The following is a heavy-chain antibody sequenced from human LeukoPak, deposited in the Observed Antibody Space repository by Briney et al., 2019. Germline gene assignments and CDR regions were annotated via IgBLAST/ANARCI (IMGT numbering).Heavy chain of an antibody. D-gene: IGHD3-10*01. CDR1: GFTFSYAW. J-gene: IGHJ6*03. Sequence: PGGSLRLSCAASGFTFSYAWMSWLRQAPGKGLEWVGRVISKTDGGTTDYAAPVKVSFTISRDDSKNTLYLQMKSLKTEDTAVYYCTSLFGRSWTYYSYMDVWGKGTTVTVSS. CDR2: VISKTDGGTT. V-gene: IGHV3-15*01. CDR3: TSLFGRSWTYYSYMDV.